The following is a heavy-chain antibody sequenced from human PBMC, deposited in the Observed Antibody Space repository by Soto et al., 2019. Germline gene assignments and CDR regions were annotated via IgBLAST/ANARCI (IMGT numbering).Heavy chain of an antibody. J-gene: IGHJ5*02. V-gene: IGHV1-2*02. CDR3: ARVTLKAGNWFDP. CDR1: GYTFTDYF. CDR2: INPNSRGT. Sequence: QVQLVQSGAEVKKPGASVKVSCKASGYTFTDYFIHWVRQAPGQGFEWMGWINPNSRGTNYAPKFQGRVTMTRDTSNGTAYMELRGLRSDDTAVYYCARVTLKAGNWFDPWGQGTLVTVSS.